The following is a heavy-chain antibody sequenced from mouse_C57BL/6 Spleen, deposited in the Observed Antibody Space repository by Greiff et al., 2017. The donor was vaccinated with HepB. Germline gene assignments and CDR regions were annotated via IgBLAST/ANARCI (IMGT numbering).Heavy chain of an antibody. D-gene: IGHD2-3*01. V-gene: IGHV1-22*01. Sequence: VQLQQSGPELVKPGASVKMSCKASGYTFTDYNMHWVKQSHGKSLEWIGYINPNNGGTSYNQKFKGKATLTVNKSSSTAYMELRSLTSEDSAVYYCARGWLLRGGAMDYWGQGTSVTVSS. CDR3: ARGWLLRGGAMDY. J-gene: IGHJ4*01. CDR2: INPNNGGT. CDR1: GYTFTDYN.